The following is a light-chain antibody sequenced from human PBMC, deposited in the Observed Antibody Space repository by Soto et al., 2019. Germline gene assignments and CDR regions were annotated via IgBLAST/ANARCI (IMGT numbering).Light chain of an antibody. CDR3: QQYHDWPPWT. J-gene: IGKJ1*01. CDR2: GAS. Sequence: EIVLTQSPATLSVSPGERVTLSCRASQSVRSNLAWYQQKPGQAPRLLIHGASTRATGIPARFSGRGSGTEFTLTISRLQSDDFALYYCQQYHDWPPWTFGQGTKV. CDR1: QSVRSN. V-gene: IGKV3-15*01.